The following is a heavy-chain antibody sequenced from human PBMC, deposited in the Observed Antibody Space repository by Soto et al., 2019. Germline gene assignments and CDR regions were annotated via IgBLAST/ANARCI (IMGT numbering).Heavy chain of an antibody. Sequence: PGVSLRLSCAASGFTFSSYAMHWVRQAPGKGLEWVAVISYDGSNKYYADSVKGRFTISRDNSKNTLYLQMNSLRAEDTAVYYCARERITIFGVAPYGMDVWGQGTTVTVSS. J-gene: IGHJ6*02. CDR3: ARERITIFGVAPYGMDV. CDR1: GFTFSSYA. D-gene: IGHD3-3*01. V-gene: IGHV3-30-3*01. CDR2: ISYDGSNK.